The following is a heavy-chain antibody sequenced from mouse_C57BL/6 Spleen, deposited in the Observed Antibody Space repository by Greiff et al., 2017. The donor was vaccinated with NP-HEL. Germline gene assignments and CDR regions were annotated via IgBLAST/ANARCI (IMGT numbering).Heavy chain of an antibody. J-gene: IGHJ4*01. CDR2: IYPGDGDT. CDR1: GYAFSSSW. V-gene: IGHV1-82*01. Sequence: QVQLQQSGPELVKPGASVKISCKASGYAFSSSWMNWVKQRPGKGLEWIGRIYPGDGDTNYNGMFKGKATLTADKSSSTAYMQLSSLTSEDAAVYFCARAGGNYAMGCWGQGTSVTVSS. CDR3: ARAGGNYAMGC.